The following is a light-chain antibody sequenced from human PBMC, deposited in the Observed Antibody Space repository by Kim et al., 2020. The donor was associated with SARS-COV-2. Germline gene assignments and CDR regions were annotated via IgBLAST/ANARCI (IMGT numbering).Light chain of an antibody. CDR3: QQRSDWPLT. J-gene: IGKJ4*01. V-gene: IGKV3-11*01. Sequence: EIVLTQSPATLSLSPGERATLSCRASQNVGDYLAWYQQKPGQAPRPLIYDASRRAPGITARFSGSGSGTDFALTISSLESEDFAVYYCQQRSDWPLTFGGGTKVDIK. CDR1: QNVGDY. CDR2: DAS.